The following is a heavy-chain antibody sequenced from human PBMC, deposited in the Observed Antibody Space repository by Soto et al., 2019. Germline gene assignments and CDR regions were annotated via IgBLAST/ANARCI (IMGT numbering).Heavy chain of an antibody. Sequence: PSETLSLTCTVSGGSISSYYWSWIRQPPGKGLEWIGYIYYSGSTNYNPSLKSRVTISVDTSKNQFSLKLSSVTAADTAVYYCARYSRYSGYEFRLDYYYGMDVWGQGTTVTVSS. V-gene: IGHV4-59*01. D-gene: IGHD5-12*01. J-gene: IGHJ6*02. CDR1: GGSISSYY. CDR3: ARYSRYSGYEFRLDYYYGMDV. CDR2: IYYSGST.